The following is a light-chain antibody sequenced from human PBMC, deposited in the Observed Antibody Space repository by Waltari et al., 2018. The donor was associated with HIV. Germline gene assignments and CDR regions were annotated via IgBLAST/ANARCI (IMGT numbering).Light chain of an antibody. Sequence: IQLTQSPSFLSASVGDSVTISCRDSQGISSYLAWYQQKPGKAPKLLIYAASTLQSGVPSRFSGSGSGTEFTLTISSLQPEDFATYYCQQLNSYPNTFGQGTRLEIK. CDR2: AAS. V-gene: IGKV1-9*01. CDR1: QGISSY. CDR3: QQLNSYPNT. J-gene: IGKJ5*01.